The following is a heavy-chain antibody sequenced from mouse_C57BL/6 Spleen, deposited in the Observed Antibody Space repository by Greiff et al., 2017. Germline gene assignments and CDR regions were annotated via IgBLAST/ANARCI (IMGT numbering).Heavy chain of an antibody. D-gene: IGHD2-5*01. V-gene: IGHV1-72*01. CDR3: ARYRRGYSNYDAMDY. CDR1: GYTFTSYW. Sequence: QVQLQQPGAELVKPGASVKLSCKASGYTFTSYWMHWVKQRPGRGLGWIGRIDPNSGGTKYNEKFKSKATLTVDKPSSTAYMQLSSLTSEDSAVYYCARYRRGYSNYDAMDYWGQGTSVTVSS. CDR2: IDPNSGGT. J-gene: IGHJ4*01.